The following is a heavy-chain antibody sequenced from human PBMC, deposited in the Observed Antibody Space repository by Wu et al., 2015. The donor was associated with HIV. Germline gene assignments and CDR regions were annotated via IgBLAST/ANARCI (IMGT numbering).Heavy chain of an antibody. CDR1: GYTFTSYY. V-gene: IGHV1-46*03. Sequence: QVQLVQSGAEVKKPGASVKVSCKASGYTFTSYYIHWVRQAPGQGLEWMGIINSGGGNTRYAQKFQGRVTMTRDTSTSTVYMELSSLRSEDTAVYYCARSLNYYYYYMDVWGQRDHGHRLL. CDR2: INSGGGNT. CDR3: ARSLNYYYYYMDV. J-gene: IGHJ6*03.